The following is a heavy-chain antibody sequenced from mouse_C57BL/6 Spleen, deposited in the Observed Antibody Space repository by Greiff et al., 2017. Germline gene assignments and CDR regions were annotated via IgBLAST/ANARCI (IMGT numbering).Heavy chain of an antibody. J-gene: IGHJ1*03. D-gene: IGHD2-4*01. CDR3: ARFYYDYDWYFEV. CDR2: IYPGDGDT. V-gene: IGHV1-82*01. CDR1: GYAFSSSW. Sequence: QVQLQQSGPELVKPGASVKISCKASGYAFSSSWMNWVKQRPGKGLEWIGRIYPGDGDTNYNGKFKGKATLTADKSSSTAYMQLSSLTSEDSAVYFCARFYYDYDWYFEVWGTGTTVTVSS.